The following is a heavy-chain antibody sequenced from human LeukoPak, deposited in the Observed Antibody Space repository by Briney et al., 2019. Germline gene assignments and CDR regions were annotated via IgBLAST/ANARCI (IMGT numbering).Heavy chain of an antibody. J-gene: IGHJ5*02. CDR3: ARGKEYSSSARRYNWFDP. V-gene: IGHV4-59*01. D-gene: IGHD6-6*01. CDR1: GGSISNYY. Sequence: SETLSLTCTVSGGSISNYYWSWIRQPPGKGLEWIGYIYYSGSTNYNPSLKSRVTISVDTSKNQFSLKLSSVTAADAAVYYCARGKEYSSSARRYNWFDPWGQGTLVTVSS. CDR2: IYYSGST.